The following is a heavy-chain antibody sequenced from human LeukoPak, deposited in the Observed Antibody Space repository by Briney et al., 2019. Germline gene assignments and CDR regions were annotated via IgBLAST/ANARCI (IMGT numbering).Heavy chain of an antibody. D-gene: IGHD2-8*02. CDR3: ARENVVSHDAFDI. J-gene: IGHJ3*02. CDR2: ISSSGST. CDR1: GDSISSGDYY. V-gene: IGHV4-61*02. Sequence: SQTLSLTCTVSGDSISSGDYYWSWIRQPAGKGLEWIGRISSSGSTNYNPSLKSRVTISVDTSKNQFSLKLSSVTAADTAVYYCARENVVSHDAFDIWGQGTMVTVSS.